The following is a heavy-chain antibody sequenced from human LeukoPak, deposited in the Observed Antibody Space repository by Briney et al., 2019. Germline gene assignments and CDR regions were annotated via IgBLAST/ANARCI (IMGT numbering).Heavy chain of an antibody. J-gene: IGHJ4*02. Sequence: PGGSLRLSCAASGFTFSSYGMHWVCQAPGKGLEWVAVIWYDGSNKYYADSVKGRFTISRDNSKNTLYLQMNSLRAEDTAVYYCARECYDSSGYFGYWGQGTLVTVSS. CDR3: ARECYDSSGYFGY. D-gene: IGHD3-22*01. CDR2: IWYDGSNK. V-gene: IGHV3-33*08. CDR1: GFTFSSYG.